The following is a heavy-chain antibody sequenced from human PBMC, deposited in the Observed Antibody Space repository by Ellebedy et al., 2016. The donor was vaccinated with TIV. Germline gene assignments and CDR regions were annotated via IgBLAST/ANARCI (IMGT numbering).Heavy chain of an antibody. V-gene: IGHV1-3*01. D-gene: IGHD6-19*01. CDR3: ARDTVSGWYEAFDI. J-gene: IGHJ3*02. Sequence: FQGRVTITRDTSASTAYMELSSLRSEDTAVYYCARDTVSGWYEAFDIWGQGTMVTVSS.